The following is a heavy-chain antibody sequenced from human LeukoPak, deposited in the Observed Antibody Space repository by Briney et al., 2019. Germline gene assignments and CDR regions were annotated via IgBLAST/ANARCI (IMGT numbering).Heavy chain of an antibody. CDR2: ISTYNGNT. D-gene: IGHD3-9*01. J-gene: IGHJ4*02. CDR1: GYTFTSYG. V-gene: IGHV1-18*01. Sequence: WASVKVSCKTSGYTFTSYGISWVRQAPGQGLEWMGWISTYNGNTIYAQKLQGRVTMTTDTSTSTDYMELRSLTSDDTAMYYCARVRYQILEYFDYWGQGTLVTVSS. CDR3: ARVRYQILEYFDY.